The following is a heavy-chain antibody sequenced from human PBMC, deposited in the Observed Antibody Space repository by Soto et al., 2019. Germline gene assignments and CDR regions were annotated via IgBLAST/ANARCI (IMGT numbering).Heavy chain of an antibody. D-gene: IGHD2-2*02. J-gene: IGHJ3*01. CDR2: IIPIFGTA. V-gene: IGHV1-69*05. CDR3: ARVKVPAAILGAFDL. Sequence: SVKVSCKASGGTFSSYAISWVRQAPGQGLEWMGGIIPIFGTANYAQKFQGRVTMTTDTSTRTAYMELRSLRSDDTAVYYCARVKVPAAILGAFDLWGQGTLVTVSS. CDR1: GGTFSSYA.